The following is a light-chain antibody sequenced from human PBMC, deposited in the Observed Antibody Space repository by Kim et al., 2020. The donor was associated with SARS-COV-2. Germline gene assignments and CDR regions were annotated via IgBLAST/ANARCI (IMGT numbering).Light chain of an antibody. CDR2: AAS. Sequence: ASVGDRVTISCRASQGSRNDLCCYQQKPVKAPKRLIYAASSLQSGVPSRFSGSGSGTEFTLTISSLQPEDFATYYCLQHNSYPLTFGGGTKVDIK. CDR1: QGSRND. J-gene: IGKJ4*01. CDR3: LQHNSYPLT. V-gene: IGKV1-17*01.